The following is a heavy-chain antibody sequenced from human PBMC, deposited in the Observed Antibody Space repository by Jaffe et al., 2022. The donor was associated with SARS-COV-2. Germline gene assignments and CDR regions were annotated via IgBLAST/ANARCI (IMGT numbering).Heavy chain of an antibody. CDR3: AKNGPSGSSGWYWGDDFDY. CDR1: GFTFDDYA. D-gene: IGHD6-19*01. V-gene: IGHV3-43*02. Sequence: EVQLVESGGGVVQPGGSLRLSCAASGFTFDDYAMHWVRQAPGKGLEWVSLISGDGGSTYYADSVKGRFTISRDNSKNSLYLQMNSLRTEDTALYYCAKNGPSGSSGWYWGDDFDYWGQGTLVTVSS. J-gene: IGHJ4*02. CDR2: ISGDGGST.